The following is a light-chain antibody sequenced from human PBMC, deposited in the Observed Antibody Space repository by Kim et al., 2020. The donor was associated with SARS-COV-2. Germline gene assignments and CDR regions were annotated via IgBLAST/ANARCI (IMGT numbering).Light chain of an antibody. V-gene: IGKV3-15*01. Sequence: IVMTQSPATLSVSPGERVTLSCRASQSVKNNLAWYQQRPGQAPRLLIYGASTRATGISARFSGSGSGTEFSLTIRSLQSEDLAVYYCQKYNDWTISTVGGGNKVDIK. CDR1: QSVKNN. CDR3: QKYNDWTIST. CDR2: GAS. J-gene: IGKJ4*02.